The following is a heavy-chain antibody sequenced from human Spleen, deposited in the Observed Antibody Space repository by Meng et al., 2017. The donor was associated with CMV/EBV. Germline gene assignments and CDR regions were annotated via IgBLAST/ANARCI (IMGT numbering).Heavy chain of an antibody. D-gene: IGHD6-6*01. Sequence: GESLKISCAASGFTFSIYAMHWVRQAPGKGLEYVSGISSNGGSTNYADSVKGRFTISRDNSKNTLYLQMGSLRAEDMAVYYCARDLYCSSSELWWYGMDVWGQGTTVTISS. CDR1: GFTFSIYA. V-gene: IGHV3-64*02. CDR3: ARDLYCSSSELWWYGMDV. CDR2: ISSNGGST. J-gene: IGHJ6*02.